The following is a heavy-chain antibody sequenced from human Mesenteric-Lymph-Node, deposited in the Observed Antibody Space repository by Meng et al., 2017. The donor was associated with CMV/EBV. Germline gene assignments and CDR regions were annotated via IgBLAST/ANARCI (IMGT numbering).Heavy chain of an antibody. CDR3: ATRFTPGVTIFGVVVGPFDY. Sequence: SETLSLTCTVSGGSVSSGSYYWSWIRQPPGKGLEWIGYIYYSGSTNYNPSLKSRVTISVDTSKNQFSLKLSSVTAADTAVYYCATRFTPGVTIFGVVVGPFDYWGQGTLVTVSS. CDR1: GGSVSSGSYY. CDR2: IYYSGST. V-gene: IGHV4-61*01. D-gene: IGHD3-3*01. J-gene: IGHJ4*02.